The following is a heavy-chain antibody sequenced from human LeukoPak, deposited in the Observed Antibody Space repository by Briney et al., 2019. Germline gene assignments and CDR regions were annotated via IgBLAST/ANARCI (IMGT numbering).Heavy chain of an antibody. J-gene: IGHJ4*02. CDR1: GFTFSSYE. Sequence: PGGSLRLSCAASGFTFSSYEMNWVRQAPGKGLEWVSYISSSGSTIYYADSVKGRFTISRDNAKNSLYLQMNSLRAEDTAVYYCAKTPLRYFDHYFDYWGQGTLVTVSS. CDR3: AKTPLRYFDHYFDY. D-gene: IGHD3-9*01. CDR2: ISSSGSTI. V-gene: IGHV3-48*03.